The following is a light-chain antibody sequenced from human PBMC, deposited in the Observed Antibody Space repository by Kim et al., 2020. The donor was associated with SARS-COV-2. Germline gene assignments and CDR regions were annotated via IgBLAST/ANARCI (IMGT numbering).Light chain of an antibody. CDR3: QQYDSFLYS. V-gene: IGKV1-5*01. CDR2: DAS. CDR1: QSISSW. J-gene: IGKJ2*03. Sequence: DIQMTQSPSTLSASVGDRVTIPCRASQSISSWLAWYQQKRGKAPKLLIYDASTLESGVPSRFSGSGSGTKFTLTITSLQPDDFATYYCQQYDSFLYSFGQGTKLEIK.